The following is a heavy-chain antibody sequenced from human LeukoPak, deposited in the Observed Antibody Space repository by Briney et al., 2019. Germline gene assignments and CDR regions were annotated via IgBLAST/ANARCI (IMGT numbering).Heavy chain of an antibody. CDR3: ARDHGMRKTNFWFDP. CDR1: GFTFSSYS. J-gene: IGHJ5*02. V-gene: IGHV3-21*01. CDR2: ISSSSSYI. Sequence: GGSLRLSCAASGFTFSSYSMYWVRQAPGKGLEWVSSISSSSSYIYYADSVKGRFTISRDNAKNSLYLQMNSLRAEDTAVYYCARDHGMRKTNFWFDPWGQGTLVTVSS. D-gene: IGHD1-1*01.